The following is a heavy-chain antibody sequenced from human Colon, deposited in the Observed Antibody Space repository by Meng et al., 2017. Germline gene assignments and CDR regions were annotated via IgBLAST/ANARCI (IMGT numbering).Heavy chain of an antibody. CDR1: GYTFTTYA. Sequence: GESLKISCKASGYTFTTYAINWVRQAPGQGLEWMGWTNTNTGNPTYAQGFTGRFVFSLDTSVSTAYLQISSLKAEDTAVYYCARGSGNTVMVEFDSWGQGTLVTVSS. CDR3: ARGSGNTVMVEFDS. CDR2: TNTNTGNP. D-gene: IGHD5-18*01. V-gene: IGHV7-4-1*02. J-gene: IGHJ4*02.